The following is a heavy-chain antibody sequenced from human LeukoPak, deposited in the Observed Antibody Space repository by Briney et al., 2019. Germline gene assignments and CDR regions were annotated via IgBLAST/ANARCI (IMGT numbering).Heavy chain of an antibody. CDR2: ISSSSSYI. CDR1: GFTFSSYS. V-gene: IGHV3-21*01. D-gene: IGHD5-12*01. CDR3: ARGRSGYVGTYDY. J-gene: IGHJ4*02. Sequence: PGGSLRLSCAASGFTFSSYSMNWVRQAPGKGLEWVSSISSSSSYIYYADSVKGRFTISRDNAKNSLYLQMNSLRAEDTAVYYCARGRSGYVGTYDYWGQGTLVTVSS.